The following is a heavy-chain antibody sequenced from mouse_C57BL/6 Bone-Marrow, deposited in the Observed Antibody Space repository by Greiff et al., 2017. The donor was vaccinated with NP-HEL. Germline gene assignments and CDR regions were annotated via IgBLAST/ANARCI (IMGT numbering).Heavy chain of an antibody. CDR2: ISSGGSYT. CDR1: GFTFSSYG. D-gene: IGHD1-1*01. CDR3: ARQNYYGSSGFAY. V-gene: IGHV5-6*01. Sequence: VQLKESGGDLVKPGGSLKLSCAASGFTFSSYGMSWVRQTPDKRLEWVATISSGGSYTYYPDSVKGRFTISRDNAKNTLYLQMSSLKSEDTAMYYCARQNYYGSSGFAYWGQGTLVTVSA. J-gene: IGHJ3*01.